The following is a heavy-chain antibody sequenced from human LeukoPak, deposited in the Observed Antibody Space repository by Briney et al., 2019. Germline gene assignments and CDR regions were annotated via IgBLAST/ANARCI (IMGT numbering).Heavy chain of an antibody. D-gene: IGHD2-21*01. J-gene: IGHJ6*03. CDR1: GYTFTGYY. CDR3: ARDPSGSDSYYYYYYMDV. V-gene: IGHV1-18*04. Sequence: ASVKVSCKASGYTFTGYYMNWVRQAPGQGLEWMGWISAYNGNTNYAQKLQGRVTMTTDTSTSTAYMELRSLRSDDTAVYYCARDPSGSDSYYYYYYMDVWGKGTTVTVSS. CDR2: ISAYNGNT.